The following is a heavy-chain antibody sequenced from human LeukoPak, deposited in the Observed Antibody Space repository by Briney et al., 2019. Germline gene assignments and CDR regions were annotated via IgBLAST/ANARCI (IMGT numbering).Heavy chain of an antibody. CDR2: ISYDGSNK. Sequence: GGSLRLSCVGSGFTFSSYGMHWVRQAPGKGLEWVAVISYDGSNKYYADSVKGRFTISRDNSKNTLYLQMNSLRAEDTAVYYCAKGLNRYYYYYMDVWGKGTTVTVSS. V-gene: IGHV3-30*18. J-gene: IGHJ6*03. CDR3: AKGLNRYYYYYMDV. CDR1: GFTFSSYG. D-gene: IGHD2/OR15-2a*01.